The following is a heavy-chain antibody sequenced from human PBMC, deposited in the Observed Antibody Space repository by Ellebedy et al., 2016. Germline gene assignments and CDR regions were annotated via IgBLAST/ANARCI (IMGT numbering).Heavy chain of an antibody. D-gene: IGHD5-12*01. CDR3: TRDRGGYDTFDL. J-gene: IGHJ3*01. Sequence: GGSLRLXCAASGFTFSSYNMNWVRQTGKGLEWVAYISISSSVINYADSVKGRFTISRDNAKNSLHLQMNSLTAEDTAVYYCTRDRGGYDTFDLWGQGTMVTVSS. CDR2: ISISSSVI. V-gene: IGHV3-48*04. CDR1: GFTFSSYN.